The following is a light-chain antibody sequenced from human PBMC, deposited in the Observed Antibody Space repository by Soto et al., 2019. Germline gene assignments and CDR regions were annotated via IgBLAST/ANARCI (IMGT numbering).Light chain of an antibody. V-gene: IGKV1-39*01. CDR3: QKSYSTRLT. J-gene: IGKJ4*01. Sequence: DIQMTQSPSSLSASVGDRVTITCRASQSISSYLNWYQQKPGKAPKLLIYAASSLQSGVQSRFSGSGSGTDFTLSISSLQPEDFATYYCQKSYSTRLTLGGGTKVEIK. CDR2: AAS. CDR1: QSISSY.